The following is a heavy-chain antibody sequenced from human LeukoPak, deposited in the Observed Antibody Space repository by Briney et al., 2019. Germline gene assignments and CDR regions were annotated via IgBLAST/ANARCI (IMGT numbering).Heavy chain of an antibody. J-gene: IGHJ4*02. CDR2: ISSSSSTI. Sequence: GGSLRLSCAASGFTFSSYAMHWVRQAPGKGLEWVSYISSSSSTIYYADSVKGRFTISRDNAKNSLYLQMNSLRAEDTAVYYCARGRTKRWLQMGGYWGQGTLVTVSS. D-gene: IGHD5-24*01. CDR3: ARGRTKRWLQMGGY. CDR1: GFTFSSYA. V-gene: IGHV3-48*01.